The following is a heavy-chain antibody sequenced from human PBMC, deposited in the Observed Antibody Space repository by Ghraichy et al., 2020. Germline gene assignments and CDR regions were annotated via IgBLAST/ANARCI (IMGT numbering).Heavy chain of an antibody. CDR1: GGSISSSSYY. CDR3: ARRAPPDSGSYLPGTDY. J-gene: IGHJ4*02. Sequence: SETLSLTCTVSGGSISSSSYYWGWIRQPPGKGLEWIGSIYYSGSTYYNPSLKSRVTISVDTSKNQFSLKLSSVTAADTAVYYCARRAPPDSGSYLPGTDYWGQGTLVTVSS. D-gene: IGHD3-10*01. CDR2: IYYSGST. V-gene: IGHV4-39*01.